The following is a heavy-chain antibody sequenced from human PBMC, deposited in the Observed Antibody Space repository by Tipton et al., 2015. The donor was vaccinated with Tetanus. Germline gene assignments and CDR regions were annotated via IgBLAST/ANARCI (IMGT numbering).Heavy chain of an antibody. J-gene: IGHJ4*02. CDR3: VKEKSGYYDSSGYYRYFDY. Sequence: PLRLSCAASGFVLDDYTMHWVRQAPGQGLEWVSMITWRSSSSTYVDSVKGRFTISRDNSKNSLLLQMNSLGVEDTAVYYCVKEKSGYYDSSGYYRYFDYWGQGTLVTVSS. CDR1: GFVLDDYT. CDR2: ITWRSSSS. D-gene: IGHD3-22*01. V-gene: IGHV3-43*01.